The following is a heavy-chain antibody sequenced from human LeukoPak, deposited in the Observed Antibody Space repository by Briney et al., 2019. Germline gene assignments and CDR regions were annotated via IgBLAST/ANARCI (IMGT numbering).Heavy chain of an antibody. Sequence: PSETLSLTCAVYGGSFSGYYWSWIRQPPGKGLEWIGEINHSGSTNYNPPLKSRVTISVDTSKNQFSLKLSSVTAADTAVYYCARGLGYDSSGDYWGQGTLVTVSS. CDR2: INHSGST. V-gene: IGHV4-34*01. J-gene: IGHJ4*02. CDR3: ARGLGYDSSGDY. CDR1: GGSFSGYY. D-gene: IGHD3-22*01.